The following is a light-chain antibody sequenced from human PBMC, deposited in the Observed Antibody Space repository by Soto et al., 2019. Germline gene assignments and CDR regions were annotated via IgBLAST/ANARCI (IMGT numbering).Light chain of an antibody. CDR2: EGS. CDR1: SSDVGSYNL. Sequence: QSALTQPASVSGSRGQSITISCTGTSSDVGSYNLVSWYQQHPGKAPKLMIYEGSKRPSGVSNRFSGSKSGNTASLTISGLQAEDEADYYCCSYAGSSTFYVFGTGTKFTVL. V-gene: IGLV2-23*01. CDR3: CSYAGSSTFYV. J-gene: IGLJ1*01.